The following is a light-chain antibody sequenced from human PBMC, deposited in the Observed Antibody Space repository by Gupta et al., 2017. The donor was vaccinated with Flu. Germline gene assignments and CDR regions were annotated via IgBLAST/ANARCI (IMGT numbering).Light chain of an antibody. CDR2: EVT. CDR3: SSYAGSNTLL. J-gene: IGLJ2*01. V-gene: IGLV2-8*01. Sequence: QSALTQPPSSSGSPGQSVTISSTGTSSYDGGYNFVSWYQQHPGKAHKLMIYEVTKRPSAVPDRFSGSKSGNTASLTVSGHQEEDEADYYRSSYAGSNTLLFGGGTKLTVL. CDR1: SSYDGGYNF.